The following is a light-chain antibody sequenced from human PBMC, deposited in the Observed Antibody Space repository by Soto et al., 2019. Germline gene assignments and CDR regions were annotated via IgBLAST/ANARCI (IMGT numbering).Light chain of an antibody. Sequence: DIQMTQSPSTLSASVGDRVTITCRASQSISSWLAWYQQKPGKAPKLLIYDASSLESGVPSRFSGSGSGTEFTLTIISLQPDDFATYYCQQYNSYSYTFGQGTKVDIK. CDR1: QSISSW. CDR3: QQYNSYSYT. V-gene: IGKV1-5*01. J-gene: IGKJ2*01. CDR2: DAS.